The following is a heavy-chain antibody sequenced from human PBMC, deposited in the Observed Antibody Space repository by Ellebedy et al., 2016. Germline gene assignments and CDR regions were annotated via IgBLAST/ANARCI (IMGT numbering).Heavy chain of an antibody. CDR2: ISSDGTTI. CDR1: GFTFSDYY. V-gene: IGHV3-11*01. CDR3: ARVSGGSCYF. Sequence: GGSLRLSXATSGFTFSDYYMSWIRQAPGKGLEWVSYISSDGTTIYYADSVKGRFTISRDNAKNSLYMQVNSLRAEDTAVYYCARVSGGSCYFWGQGTLVTVSS. J-gene: IGHJ4*02. D-gene: IGHD2-15*01.